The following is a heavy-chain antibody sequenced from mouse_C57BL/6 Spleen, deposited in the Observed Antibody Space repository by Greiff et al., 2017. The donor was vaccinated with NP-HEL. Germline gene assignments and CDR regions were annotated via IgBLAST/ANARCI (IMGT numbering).Heavy chain of an antibody. D-gene: IGHD2-3*01. V-gene: IGHV5-12*01. Sequence: EVQVVESGGGLVQPGGSLKLSCAASGFTFSDYYMYWVRQTPEKRLEWVAYISNGGGSTYYPDTVKGRFTISRDNAKNTLYLQMSRLKSEDTAMYYCARRGGYYLYYAMDYWGQGTSVTVSS. J-gene: IGHJ4*01. CDR1: GFTFSDYY. CDR3: ARRGGYYLYYAMDY. CDR2: ISNGGGST.